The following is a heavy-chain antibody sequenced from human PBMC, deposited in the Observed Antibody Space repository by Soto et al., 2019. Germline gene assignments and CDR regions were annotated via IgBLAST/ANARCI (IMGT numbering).Heavy chain of an antibody. Sequence: QVQLVESGGGVVQPGRSVRLSCEGSGFTFRNQGMHWIRQYPGKGLEGMAVIWYDGSEKYYADFVKGRFTISRDNSKNTLYLQMNSLKVVVTAIYYCARWSNNTVVDPWGKGNVVTV. V-gene: IGHV3-33*01. CDR2: IWYDGSEK. J-gene: IGHJ5*02. D-gene: IGHD4-17*01. CDR1: GFTFRNQG. CDR3: ARWSNNTVVDP.